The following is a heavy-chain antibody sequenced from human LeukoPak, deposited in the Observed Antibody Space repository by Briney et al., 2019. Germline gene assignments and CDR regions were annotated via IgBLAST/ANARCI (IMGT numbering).Heavy chain of an antibody. CDR2: ISGSGGST. CDR1: GFTFSSYA. J-gene: IGHJ4*02. V-gene: IGHV3-23*01. Sequence: PGGSLRLSCAASGFTFSSYAMSWVRQAPGKGLEWVSAISGSGGSTYYADSVKGRFTISRDNSKNTLYLQMNSLKTEDTAVYYCTRHGPIPVSDYWGQGTLVTVSS. CDR3: TRHGPIPVSDY. D-gene: IGHD2-2*02.